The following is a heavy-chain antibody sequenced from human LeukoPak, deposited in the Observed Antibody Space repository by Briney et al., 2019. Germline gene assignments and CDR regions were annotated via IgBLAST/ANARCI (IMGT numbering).Heavy chain of an antibody. V-gene: IGHV1-18*04. Sequence: ASVKVSCKASGYTFTSYGISWVRQAPGQGLEWMGWISAYNGNTNYAQELQGRVTMTTDTSTSTAYMELRSLRSDDTAVYYCARDRTSQGYYDILTGLNWFDPWGQGTLVTVSS. J-gene: IGHJ5*02. CDR3: ARDRTSQGYYDILTGLNWFDP. CDR1: GYTFTSYG. CDR2: ISAYNGNT. D-gene: IGHD3-9*01.